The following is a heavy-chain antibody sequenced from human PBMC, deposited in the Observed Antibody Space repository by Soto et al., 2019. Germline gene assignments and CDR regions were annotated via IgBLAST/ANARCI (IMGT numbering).Heavy chain of an antibody. CDR3: ARAYYDFWSGYYIDYYGMDV. V-gene: IGHV4-31*03. Sequence: SETLSLTCTVSGGSISSGGYYWSWIRQHPGKGLEWIGYIYYSGSTYYNPSLKSRVTISVDTSKNQFSLKLSSVTAADTAVYYCARAYYDFWSGYYIDYYGMDVWGQGTTVTVSS. D-gene: IGHD3-3*01. J-gene: IGHJ6*02. CDR2: IYYSGST. CDR1: GGSISSGGYY.